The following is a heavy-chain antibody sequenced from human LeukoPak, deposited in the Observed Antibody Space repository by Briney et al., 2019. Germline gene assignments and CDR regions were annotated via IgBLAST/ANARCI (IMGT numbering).Heavy chain of an antibody. D-gene: IGHD2-15*01. CDR3: ARVTPVVVVAATDAFDI. Sequence: KSSQTLSLTCTVSGGSFSSGSYYWNWIRQPAGKGLEWIGRIYTSGTTNYNPSLKSRVTISVDTSKNQFSLKLSSVTAADTAVYYCARVTPVVVVAATDAFDIWGQGTMVTVSS. V-gene: IGHV4-61*02. J-gene: IGHJ3*02. CDR1: GGSFSSGSYY. CDR2: IYTSGTT.